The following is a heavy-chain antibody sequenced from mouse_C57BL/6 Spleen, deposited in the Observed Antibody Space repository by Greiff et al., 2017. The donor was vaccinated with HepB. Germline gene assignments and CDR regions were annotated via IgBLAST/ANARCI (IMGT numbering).Heavy chain of an antibody. J-gene: IGHJ1*03. CDR1: GYTFTSYW. Sequence: QVQLKQPGAELVKPGASVKVSCKASGYTFTSYWMHWVKQRPGQGLEWIGRIHPSDSDTNYNQKFKGKATLTVDKSSSTAYMQLSSLTSEDSAVYYCAIGALLLRYWYFDVWGTGTTVTVSS. CDR2: IHPSDSDT. V-gene: IGHV1-74*01. CDR3: AIGALLLRYWYFDV. D-gene: IGHD1-1*01.